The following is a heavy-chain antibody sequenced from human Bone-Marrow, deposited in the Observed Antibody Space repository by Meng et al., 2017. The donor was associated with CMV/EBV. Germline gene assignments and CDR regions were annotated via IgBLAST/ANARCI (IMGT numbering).Heavy chain of an antibody. CDR1: GYTFTGYY. V-gene: IGHV1-2*02. CDR3: ARVEYSSSSGRNRNYYYYYGMDV. J-gene: IGHJ6*02. CDR2: INPNSGGT. D-gene: IGHD6-6*01. Sequence: ASVKVSCKASGYTFTGYYMHWVRQAPGQGLEWMGWINPNSGGTNYAQKFQGRVTMTRDTSISTAYMELSRLRSDDTAVYYCARVEYSSSSGRNRNYYYYYGMDVWGQGTTVTVSS.